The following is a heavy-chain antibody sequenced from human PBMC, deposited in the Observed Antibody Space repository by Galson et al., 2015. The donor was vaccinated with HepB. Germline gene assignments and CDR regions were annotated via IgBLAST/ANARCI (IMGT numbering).Heavy chain of an antibody. V-gene: IGHV3-49*03. CDR2: IRSKTNGGTA. J-gene: IGHJ4*02. CDR1: GFIFADYA. D-gene: IGHD6-6*01. CDR3: ARKNAPPRPAIVRYFDN. Sequence: SLRLSCAASGFIFADYAVSWFRQAPGRGLEWVAFIRSKTNGGTAEYAASVNDRFTISRDDSRNSAYLHMNSLNTEDTAVYYCARKNAPPRPAIVRYFDNWGQGAQVTVSS.